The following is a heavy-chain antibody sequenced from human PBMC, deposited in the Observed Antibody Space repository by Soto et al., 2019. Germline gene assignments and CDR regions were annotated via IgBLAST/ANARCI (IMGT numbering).Heavy chain of an antibody. CDR3: ARTYYFGSGRYYFALDL. D-gene: IGHD3-10*01. Sequence: QVQLQQWGAGLLKSSETLSLPCAVYDWAFSGYYWTRIRQPPGKGLDWTGEINHGGSTNYNPSLKGGVTISADTSKAQFTLTLSSAPAADTAVYYCARTYYFGSGRYYFALDLGGQGTQVPVSS. CDR1: DWAFSGYY. CDR2: INHGGST. J-gene: IGHJ5*02. V-gene: IGHV4-34*01.